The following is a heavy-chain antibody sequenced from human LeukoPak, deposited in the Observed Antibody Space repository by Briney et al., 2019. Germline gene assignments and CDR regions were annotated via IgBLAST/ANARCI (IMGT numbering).Heavy chain of an antibody. CDR2: ISSRGTTI. CDR3: ARRDYYGSGSPDF. CDR1: GFTFSSYE. Sequence: PGGSLRLSCAVSGFTFSSYEMNWVRQAPGKGLEWVSYISSRGTTIYYVDSVKGRFTISRDNAKNSLYLQMNSLRAEDTALYYCARRDYYGSGSPDFWGQGTLVTVSS. V-gene: IGHV3-48*03. D-gene: IGHD3-10*01. J-gene: IGHJ4*02.